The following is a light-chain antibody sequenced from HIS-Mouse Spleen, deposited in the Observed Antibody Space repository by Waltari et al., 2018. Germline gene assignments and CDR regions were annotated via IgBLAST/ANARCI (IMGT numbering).Light chain of an antibody. CDR3: CSYAGSSTLV. CDR1: SSAVGSYNL. Sequence: QSALTQPASVSGSPGQSITSSCTGTSSAVGSYNLVPWYQQHPGKATKLMIYEGSKRPSGVSNRFSGSKSGNTASLTISGLQAEDEADYYCCSYAGSSTLVFGGGTKLTVL. V-gene: IGLV2-23*01. J-gene: IGLJ2*01. CDR2: EGS.